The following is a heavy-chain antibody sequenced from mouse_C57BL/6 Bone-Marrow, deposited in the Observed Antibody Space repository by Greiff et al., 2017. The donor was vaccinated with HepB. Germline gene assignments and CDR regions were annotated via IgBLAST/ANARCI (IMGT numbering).Heavy chain of an antibody. CDR2: IDPENGDT. Sequence: EVKLQESGAELVRPGASVKLSCTASGFNIKDDYMHWVKQRPEQGLEWIGWIDPENGDTEYASKFQGKATITADTSSNTAYLQLSSLTSEDTAVYYFYSNSYAMDYWGQGTSVTVSS. CDR1: GFNIKDDY. V-gene: IGHV14-4*01. D-gene: IGHD2-5*01. CDR3: YSNSYAMDY. J-gene: IGHJ4*01.